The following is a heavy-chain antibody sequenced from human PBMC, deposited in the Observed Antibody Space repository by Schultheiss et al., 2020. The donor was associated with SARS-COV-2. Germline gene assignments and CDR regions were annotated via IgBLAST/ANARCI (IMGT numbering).Heavy chain of an antibody. CDR2: INPNSGGT. Sequence: ASVKVSCKASGYTFTGYYMHWVRQAPGQGLEWMGWINPNSGGTNYAQKFQGWVTMTTDTSTSTAYMELRSLRSDDTAVYYCARSSRDAFDIWGQGTMVTVSS. CDR1: GYTFTGYY. D-gene: IGHD6-13*01. V-gene: IGHV1-2*04. J-gene: IGHJ3*02. CDR3: ARSSRDAFDI.